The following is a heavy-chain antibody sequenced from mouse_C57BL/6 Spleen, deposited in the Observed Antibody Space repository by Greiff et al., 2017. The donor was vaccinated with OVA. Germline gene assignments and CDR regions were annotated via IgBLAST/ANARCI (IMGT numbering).Heavy chain of an antibody. J-gene: IGHJ4*01. Sequence: VKLVESGPELVKPGASVKISCKASGYAFSSSWMNWVKQRPGKGLEWIGRIYPGDGDTNYNGKFKGKATLTADNSSSTAYMQLSSLTSEDSAVYFCARRTTVVATEAMDYWGQGTSVTVSS. CDR3: ARRTTVVATEAMDY. D-gene: IGHD1-1*01. CDR1: GYAFSSSW. CDR2: IYPGDGDT. V-gene: IGHV1-82*01.